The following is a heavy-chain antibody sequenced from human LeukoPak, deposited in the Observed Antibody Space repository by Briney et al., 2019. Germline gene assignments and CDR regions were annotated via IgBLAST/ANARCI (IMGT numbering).Heavy chain of an antibody. D-gene: IGHD3-10*01. CDR1: GYTFTSDA. V-gene: IGHV1-3*01. J-gene: IGHJ4*02. CDR2: INAGNGNT. CDR3: ARVSGSGGSKYYFDY. Sequence: GASVKVSCKASGYTFTSDAMHWVRQAPGQRLEWMGWINAGNGNTKYSQKFQGRVTITRDTSASTAYMELSSLRSEDTAVYYCARVSGSGGSKYYFDYWGQGTLVTVSS.